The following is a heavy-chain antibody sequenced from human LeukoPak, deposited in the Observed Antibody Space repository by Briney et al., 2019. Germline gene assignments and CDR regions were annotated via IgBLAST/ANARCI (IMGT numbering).Heavy chain of an antibody. V-gene: IGHV3-23*01. CDR1: EFTFSSYG. CDR3: ARDPNGDYIGSFDM. J-gene: IGHJ3*02. CDR2: ISGSGGST. Sequence: GGSLRLSCAASEFTFSSYGMSWVRQAPGKGLEWVSSISGSGGSTQYADSVQGRFAISRDNSKNTLYLQMNSLRVEDTAMYFCARDPNGDYIGSFDMWGRGTMVTVPS. D-gene: IGHD4-17*01.